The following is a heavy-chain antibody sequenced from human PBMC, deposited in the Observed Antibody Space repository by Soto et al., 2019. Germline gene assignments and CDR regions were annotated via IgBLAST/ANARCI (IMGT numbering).Heavy chain of an antibody. V-gene: IGHV5-51*01. CDR1: GYKFTNYW. J-gene: IGHJ3*02. CDR2: IYPGDSDT. D-gene: IGHD5-12*01. Sequence: GESLKISCKGSGYKFTNYWIGWVRQMPGKGLEWMGVIYPGDSDTRYSPSFQGQVTISADKSISTAYLQWSSLKASDTAIYYCASTDIVSTIDGGHDAFDIWGQGTMVTVSS. CDR3: ASTDIVSTIDGGHDAFDI.